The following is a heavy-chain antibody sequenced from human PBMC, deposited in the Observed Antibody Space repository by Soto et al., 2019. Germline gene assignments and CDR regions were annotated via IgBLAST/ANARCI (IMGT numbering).Heavy chain of an antibody. CDR1: AGSFSGYY. J-gene: IGHJ2*01. CDR2: INDRGSI. V-gene: IGHV4-34*02. CDR3: AREIHDILTGPPWVWYFDL. D-gene: IGHD3-9*01. Sequence: QVQIQQWGAGPLRPLETLSLTCGVSAGSFSGYYWAWIRQPPGKGLEWIGEINDRGSINYNPSLKSRVTISIDTSKNHYSLNLKSVTASDTAVYYCAREIHDILTGPPWVWYFDLWGRGTLVTVSS.